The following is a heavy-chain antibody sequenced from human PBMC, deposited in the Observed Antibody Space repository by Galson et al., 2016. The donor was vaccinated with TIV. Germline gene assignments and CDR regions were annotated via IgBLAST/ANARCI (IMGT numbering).Heavy chain of an antibody. V-gene: IGHV3-15*01. Sequence: SLRLSCAASGFTFSKAWMTWVRQAPGKGLEWVGRIKSKSDAGTTEYAAPVKGRFIISRDDSKGTLFLQMDSLRTEDTAMYYCTTERSYGYNDHCGQGTLVTVSS. J-gene: IGHJ4*02. CDR2: IKSKSDAGTT. CDR3: TTERSYGYNDH. CDR1: GFTFSKAW. D-gene: IGHD5-12*01.